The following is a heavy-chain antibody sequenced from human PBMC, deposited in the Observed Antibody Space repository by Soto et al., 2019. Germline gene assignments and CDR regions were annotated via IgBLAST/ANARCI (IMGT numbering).Heavy chain of an antibody. CDR1: GFSLSTSGVG. CDR2: IYWDDDK. D-gene: IGHD2-21*01. Sequence: QITLKESGPTLVKPTQTLTLTCTFSGFSLSTSGVGVGWIRQPPGKALEWLALIYWDDDKRYSPSLKSRLTLPKDTSKNQVVLTMTNMDPVDTATYYCAHPRHCSAEYYFDYWGQGTLVTVTS. J-gene: IGHJ4*02. V-gene: IGHV2-5*02. CDR3: AHPRHCSAEYYFDY.